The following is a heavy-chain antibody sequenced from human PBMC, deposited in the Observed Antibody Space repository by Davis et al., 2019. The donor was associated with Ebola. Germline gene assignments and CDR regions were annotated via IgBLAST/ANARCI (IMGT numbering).Heavy chain of an antibody. CDR1: GGSISSGGYY. CDR2: IFYSGST. D-gene: IGHD6-19*01. V-gene: IGHV4-61*08. CDR3: ARGSQWLGPDY. J-gene: IGHJ4*02. Sequence: MPSETLSLTCTVSGGSISSGGYYWSWIRQPPGKGLEWSGYIFYSGSTDYSPSLRGRVTISLDTSKNQFSLRLSSVTAADTAVYYCARGSQWLGPDYWGQGTLVTVSS.